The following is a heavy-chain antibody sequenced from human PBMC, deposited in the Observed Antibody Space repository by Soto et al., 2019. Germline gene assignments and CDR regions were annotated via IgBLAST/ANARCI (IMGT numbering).Heavy chain of an antibody. CDR1: GGSISSGGYY. CDR2: IYYSGST. D-gene: IGHD6-13*01. V-gene: IGHV4-31*03. Sequence: SETLSLTCTVSGGSISSGGYYWSWIRQHPGKGLEWIGDIYYSGSTYYNPSLKCRVTISVDTTKNQFSLKLSSVTAADTAVYYCARANYSSSLFYFDYWGQGTLVTVSS. J-gene: IGHJ4*02. CDR3: ARANYSSSLFYFDY.